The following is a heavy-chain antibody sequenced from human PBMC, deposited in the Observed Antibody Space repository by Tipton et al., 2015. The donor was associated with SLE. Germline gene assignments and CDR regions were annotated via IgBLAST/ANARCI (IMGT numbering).Heavy chain of an antibody. D-gene: IGHD6-6*01. CDR3: ATSAYSSSSDAFDF. V-gene: IGHV4-39*02. Sequence: TLSLTCSVSGDSISSSSYYWGWVRQTPGRGLEWIVSLYYDGSTYYNPSLKSRVSVFLDTSKNHFSLRLRSVTAADTAVYFCATSAYSSSSDAFDFWGPGTMVSVSS. J-gene: IGHJ3*01. CDR2: LYYDGST. CDR1: GDSISSSSYY.